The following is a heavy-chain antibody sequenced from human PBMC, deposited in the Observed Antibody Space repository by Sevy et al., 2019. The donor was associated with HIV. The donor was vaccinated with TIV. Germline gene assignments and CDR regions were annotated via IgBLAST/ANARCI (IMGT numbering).Heavy chain of an antibody. D-gene: IGHD3-16*01. V-gene: IGHV3-23*01. Sequence: GGSLRLSCTASGFIFNNYPMSWVRQAPGKGLEWVSTISAAGDTKYYADSVRGRFSISRDNSKNIVYLQMNGLGVEESAVYYCVRDPGIIWFGAPPSMDVWGQGTTVTV. J-gene: IGHJ6*02. CDR1: GFIFNNYP. CDR2: ISAAGDTK. CDR3: VRDPGIIWFGAPPSMDV.